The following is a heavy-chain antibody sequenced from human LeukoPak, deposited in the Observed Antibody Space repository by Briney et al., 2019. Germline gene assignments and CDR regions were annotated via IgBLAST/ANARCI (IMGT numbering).Heavy chain of an antibody. CDR3: ARESYITIFGVVIGDWFDP. D-gene: IGHD3-3*01. Sequence: GGSLRLSCAASGFTFSSYWMHWVRQAPGKGLVWVSRINRDGSSTSYADSVKGRFTISRDNAKNTLYLQMNSLRAEDTAVYYCARESYITIFGVVIGDWFDPWGQGTLVTVSS. J-gene: IGHJ5*02. V-gene: IGHV3-74*01. CDR2: INRDGSST. CDR1: GFTFSSYW.